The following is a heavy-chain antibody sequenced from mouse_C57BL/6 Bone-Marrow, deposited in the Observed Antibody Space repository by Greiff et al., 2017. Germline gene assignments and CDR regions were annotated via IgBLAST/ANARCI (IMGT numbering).Heavy chain of an antibody. J-gene: IGHJ3*01. D-gene: IGHD2-5*01. Sequence: EVQLQQSGPGLVKPSQSLSLTCSVTGYSITSGYYWNWIRQFPGNKLEWMGYISYDGSNNYNPSLKNRISFTRDTSKNQFFLKLNSVTTEDTATYYCARDSNYGFAYWGQGTLVTVSA. CDR2: ISYDGSN. CDR1: GYSITSGYY. V-gene: IGHV3-6*01. CDR3: ARDSNYGFAY.